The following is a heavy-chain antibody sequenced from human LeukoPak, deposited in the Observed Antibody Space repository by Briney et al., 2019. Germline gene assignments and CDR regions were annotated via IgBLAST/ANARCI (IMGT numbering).Heavy chain of an antibody. D-gene: IGHD3-22*01. CDR1: GITLSSYG. CDR3: AKRGVVIRVILVAFHKEAYYFDS. V-gene: IGHV3-23*01. J-gene: IGHJ4*02. Sequence: GGSLRLSCAVSGITLSSYGMSWVRQAPGKGLEWVAGISDSGGRTNYADSVKGRFTISRDNPKNTLYLQMNSLGAEDTAVYFCAKRGVVIRVILVAFHKEAYYFDSWGQGALVTVSS. CDR2: ISDSGGRT.